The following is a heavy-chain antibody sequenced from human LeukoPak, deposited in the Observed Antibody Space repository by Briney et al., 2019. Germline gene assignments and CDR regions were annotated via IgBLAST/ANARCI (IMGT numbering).Heavy chain of an antibody. V-gene: IGHV7-4-1*02. J-gene: IGHJ4*02. Sequence: ASVKVSCKASGYTFTSYAMNWVRQAPGQGLEWMGWINTNTGNPTYAQDFTGRFAFSLDTSVSTTYLQISSLKAEDTAVYYCARGSLRRGDYCSGGSCPDYWGQGTLVTASS. CDR2: INTNTGNP. CDR1: GYTFTSYA. CDR3: ARGSLRRGDYCSGGSCPDY. D-gene: IGHD2-15*01.